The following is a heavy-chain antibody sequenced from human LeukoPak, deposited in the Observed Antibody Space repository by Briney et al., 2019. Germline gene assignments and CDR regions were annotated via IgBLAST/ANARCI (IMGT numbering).Heavy chain of an antibody. J-gene: IGHJ3*02. Sequence: PGGSLRLSCAASGFTFSSYWMSWVRQAPGRGLEWVANIKQDGSEKYYVDSVKGRFTISRDNAKNSLYLRMNSLRAEDTAVYYCARDRRFVNWDSRGEKAFDIWGQGTMVTVSS. V-gene: IGHV3-7*01. D-gene: IGHD3-22*01. CDR2: IKQDGSEK. CDR3: ARDRRFVNWDSRGEKAFDI. CDR1: GFTFSSYW.